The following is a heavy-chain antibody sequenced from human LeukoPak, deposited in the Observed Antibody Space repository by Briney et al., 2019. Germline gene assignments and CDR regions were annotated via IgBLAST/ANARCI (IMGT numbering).Heavy chain of an antibody. CDR3: ARARDYYGSGIYGMDV. CDR2: INHSGST. Sequence: SETLALTCAVYGGSFSGYCWSWIRQPPGKGLEWIGEINHSGSTNYNPSLKSRVTISVDTSKNQFSLKLSSVTAADTAVYYCARARDYYGSGIYGMDVWGKGTTVTVSS. J-gene: IGHJ6*04. D-gene: IGHD3-10*01. V-gene: IGHV4-34*01. CDR1: GGSFSGYC.